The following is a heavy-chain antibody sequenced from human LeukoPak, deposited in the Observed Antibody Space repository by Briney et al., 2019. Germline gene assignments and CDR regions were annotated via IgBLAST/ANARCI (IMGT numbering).Heavy chain of an antibody. D-gene: IGHD1-26*01. V-gene: IGHV4-4*07. CDR2: IYPSGST. CDR3: ATEGASGSYFDP. J-gene: IGHJ5*02. CDR1: GGSISSYF. Sequence: SETLSLTCTVSGGSISSYFWGWIRQPAGKGLEWIGRIYPSGSTNFNPSLKSRVTMSVDMSNNQFSLKLTSVTAADTAVYYCATEGASGSYFDPWGQGTLVTVSS.